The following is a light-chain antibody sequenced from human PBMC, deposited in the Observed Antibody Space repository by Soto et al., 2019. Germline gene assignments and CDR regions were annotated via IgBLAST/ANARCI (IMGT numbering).Light chain of an antibody. Sequence: DIQMTQSPSSLSASVGDRVTITCRASQTIDTYVNWYQHKPRTAPKVLIYAATYLQNGVPSRFSGTGSGADFTLTISSLQPEDFATYYCQQNFNFPRTFGQGTKVDIK. CDR1: QTIDTY. CDR2: AAT. J-gene: IGKJ1*01. CDR3: QQNFNFPRT. V-gene: IGKV1-39*01.